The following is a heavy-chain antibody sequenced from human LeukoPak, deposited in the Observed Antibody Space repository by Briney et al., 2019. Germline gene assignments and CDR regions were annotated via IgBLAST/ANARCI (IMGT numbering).Heavy chain of an antibody. CDR2: IYPGDSDT. CDR1: GYTIINYW. CDR3: ASGGYGTFDS. J-gene: IGHJ4*02. D-gene: IGHD5-12*01. V-gene: IGHV5-51*01. Sequence: GESLKISCQVSGYTIINYWIGWVRQMPGKGLEWMGIIYPGDSDTRYSPSFHGQVIISADKSISTAYLQWNSLKASDTAMYYCASGGYGTFDSWAQGTLVTVSS.